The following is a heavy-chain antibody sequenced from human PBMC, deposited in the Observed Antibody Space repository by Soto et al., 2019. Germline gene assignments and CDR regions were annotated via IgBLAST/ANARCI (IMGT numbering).Heavy chain of an antibody. D-gene: IGHD3-22*01. CDR2: IYTSGST. CDR3: EVGDSSGYHKYYFDY. J-gene: IGHJ4*02. V-gene: IGHV4-4*07. Sequence: PSETLSLTCTVSGGSISSYYWSWIRQPAGKGPEWIGRIYTSGSTNYNPSLKSRVTMSVDTSKNQFSLKLSSVTAADTAVYYCEVGDSSGYHKYYFDYWGQGTLVTVSS. CDR1: GGSISSYY.